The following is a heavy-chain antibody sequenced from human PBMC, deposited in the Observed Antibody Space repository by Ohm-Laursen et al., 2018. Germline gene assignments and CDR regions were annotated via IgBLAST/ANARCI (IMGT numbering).Heavy chain of an antibody. V-gene: IGHV3-7*01. CDR1: GFTFTSFW. CDR3: ARSNYYDSSGEIDY. J-gene: IGHJ4*02. D-gene: IGHD3-22*01. CDR2: IKQDGSEK. Sequence: GSLRLSCAASGFTFTSFWMSWVRQAPGKGLEWVANIKQDGSEKYYVDSVKGRFSISRDNAKNSLYLQMNSLRAEDTAVYYCARSNYYDSSGEIDYWGQGTLVTVSS.